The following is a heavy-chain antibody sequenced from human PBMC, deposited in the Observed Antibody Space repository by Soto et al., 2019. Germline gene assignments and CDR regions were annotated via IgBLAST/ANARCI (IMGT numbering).Heavy chain of an antibody. CDR2: IIPIFGTA. V-gene: IGHV1-69*13. J-gene: IGHJ6*02. CDR3: ASAVVVPAAMIPQNEWCMLSERGGSCYGMDV. Sequence: ASVKVSCKASGGTFSSYAISWVRQAPGQGLEWMGGIIPIFGTANYAQKFQGRGTITADESTSTAYMELGSLRSEETAVDYCASAVVVPAAMIPQNEWCMLSERGGSCYGMDVWGQGTTVTVSS. D-gene: IGHD2-2*01. CDR1: GGTFSSYA.